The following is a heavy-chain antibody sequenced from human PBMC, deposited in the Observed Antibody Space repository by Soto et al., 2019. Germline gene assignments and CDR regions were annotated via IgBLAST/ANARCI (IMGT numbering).Heavy chain of an antibody. D-gene: IGHD2-2*01. J-gene: IGHJ4*02. CDR2: ISAYNGDT. CDR3: ARAAAPAAIPPPADS. CDR1: GYPFISYG. V-gene: IGHV1-18*01. Sequence: QVQLVQSGAELRKPGASVKVSCKASGYPFISYGFSWVRQAPGQGLEWLGWISAYNGDTKYEQKFQGRITTTPATPTGAGYMERRSLKSADRTVSSCARAAAPAAIPPPADSWGPAPRVPVSP.